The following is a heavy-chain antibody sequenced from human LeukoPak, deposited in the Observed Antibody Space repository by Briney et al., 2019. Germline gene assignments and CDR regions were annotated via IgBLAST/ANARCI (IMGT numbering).Heavy chain of an antibody. CDR2: INPNSGGT. D-gene: IGHD5-24*01. J-gene: IGHJ4*02. CDR1: GYTFTGYY. V-gene: IGHV1-2*02. CDR3: ARVGDGYNYSDY. Sequence: ASVKVSCKASGYTFTGYYMHWVRQAPGQGLEWMGWINPNSGGTNYAQRFQGRVTMTRDTSISTAYMELSRLRSDDTAVYYCARVGDGYNYSDYWGQGTLVTVSS.